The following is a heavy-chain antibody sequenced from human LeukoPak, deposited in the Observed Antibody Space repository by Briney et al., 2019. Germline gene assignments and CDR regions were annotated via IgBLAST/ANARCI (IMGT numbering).Heavy chain of an antibody. D-gene: IGHD3-3*01. CDR1: GGTFSSYA. J-gene: IGHJ5*02. CDR2: IIPIFGTA. Sequence: SVKVSCKASGGTFSSYAISWVRQAPGQGLEWMGGIIPIFGTANYAQKFQGRVTITADESTSTAYMELSSLRSEDTAVYYCARDPSSPYYDFWSGPNWFDPWGRGTLVTVSS. CDR3: ARDPSSPYYDFWSGPNWFDP. V-gene: IGHV1-69*13.